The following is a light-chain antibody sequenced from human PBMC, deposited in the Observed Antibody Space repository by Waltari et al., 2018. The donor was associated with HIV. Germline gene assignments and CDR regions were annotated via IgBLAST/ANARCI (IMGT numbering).Light chain of an antibody. J-gene: IGLJ1*01. Sequence: SYVLTQPPSVSVAPGQTARITCGGNYIGSQSVHWYQQKPGQAPVLVVYDDSDRPSGIPERFSGSNSGNTAALAISRVEAGDEADYYCQVWDSSSDHPEDVFGPGTKVTVL. V-gene: IGLV3-21*02. CDR2: DDS. CDR3: QVWDSSSDHPEDV. CDR1: YIGSQS.